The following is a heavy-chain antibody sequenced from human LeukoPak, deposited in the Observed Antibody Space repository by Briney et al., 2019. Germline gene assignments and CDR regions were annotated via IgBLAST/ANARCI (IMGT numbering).Heavy chain of an antibody. V-gene: IGHV3-21*01. CDR1: GFTFSSYS. J-gene: IGHJ4*02. Sequence: GGSLRLSCAASGFTFSSYSMNWVRQAPGKGLEWVSSISSSSSYIYYADSVKGRFTIPRDNAKNSLYLQMNSLRAEDTAVYYCAREGSGSYLKYYFDYWGQGTLVTVSS. CDR3: AREGSGSYLKYYFDY. D-gene: IGHD1-26*01. CDR2: ISSSSSYI.